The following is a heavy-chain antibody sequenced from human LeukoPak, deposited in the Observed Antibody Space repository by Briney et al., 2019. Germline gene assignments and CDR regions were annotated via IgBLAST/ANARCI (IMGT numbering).Heavy chain of an antibody. J-gene: IGHJ3*02. CDR1: GGTLSNYA. V-gene: IGHV1-69*04. CDR2: IIPILGIA. D-gene: IGHD3-10*01. CDR3: ARASQDYYGSGSYYRGGDAFDI. Sequence: GSSVKVSCKASGGTLSNYAINWVRQAPGQGLEWMGRIIPILGIANYAQKLQGRVTITADKSTSTAYMELSSLRSEDTAVYYCARASQDYYGSGSYYRGGDAFDIWGQGTMVTVSS.